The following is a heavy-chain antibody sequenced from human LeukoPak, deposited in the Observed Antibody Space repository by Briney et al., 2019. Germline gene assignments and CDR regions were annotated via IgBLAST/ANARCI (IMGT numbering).Heavy chain of an antibody. V-gene: IGHV3-33*01. Sequence: PGGSLRLSCAASGFTFSRYGMHWVRQAPDKGREWVAVIWYDGSNKYYPASVEGRFTIATANSKNTLYLQMNSLRAEDTAVFYCAIHPIKQQLVLVDYWGQGTLVTVSS. D-gene: IGHD6-13*01. CDR1: GFTFSRYG. CDR3: AIHPIKQQLVLVDY. J-gene: IGHJ4*02. CDR2: IWYDGSNK.